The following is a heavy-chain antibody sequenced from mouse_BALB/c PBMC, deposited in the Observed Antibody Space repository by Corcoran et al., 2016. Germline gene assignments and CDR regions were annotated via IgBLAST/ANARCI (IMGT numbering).Heavy chain of an antibody. CDR2: IDPANGNT. Sequence: EVQLQPSGEELVKPGASVKLSCTASGFNIKDTYMHWVKQRPEQGLEWIGRIDPANGNTKYDQKFQGKATITADTSSNTAYLQLSSLTSEDTAGYYCARNYDDNEGFAYWGHGTLVTVSA. CDR3: ARNYDDNEGFAY. J-gene: IGHJ3*01. D-gene: IGHD2-13*01. V-gene: IGHV14-3*02. CDR1: GFNIKDTY.